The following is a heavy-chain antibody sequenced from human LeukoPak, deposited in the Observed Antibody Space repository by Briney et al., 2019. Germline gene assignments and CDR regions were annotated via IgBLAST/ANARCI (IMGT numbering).Heavy chain of an antibody. D-gene: IGHD1-26*01. CDR3: AKVLSGSYHPYYFAY. CDR2: ISGSGVST. Sequence: GGSLRLSCLDSTFTYSNYGMAWVRQAPGKGLEWVSGISGSGVSTDYADSVKGRFTISRDSSKNTLYLQMTSPRAEDTAIYYCAKVLSGSYHPYYFAYWGQGTLVTVSS. CDR1: TFTYSNYG. J-gene: IGHJ4*02. V-gene: IGHV3-23*01.